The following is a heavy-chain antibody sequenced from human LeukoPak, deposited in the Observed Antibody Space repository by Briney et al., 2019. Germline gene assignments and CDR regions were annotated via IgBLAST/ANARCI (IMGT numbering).Heavy chain of an antibody. CDR1: GYTFNNHY. J-gene: IGHJ4*02. D-gene: IGHD6-19*01. CDR3: ARQGTYSSAIGMGY. CDR2: INPSGGST. V-gene: IGHV1-46*02. Sequence: ASVKVSCKASGYTFNNHYMYWVRQAPGQGLEWMGVINPSGGSTSYAQKFQGRVTMTRDTSTRTVYMEVNSLGSEDTAVYYCARQGTYSSAIGMGYWGQGTLVTVSS.